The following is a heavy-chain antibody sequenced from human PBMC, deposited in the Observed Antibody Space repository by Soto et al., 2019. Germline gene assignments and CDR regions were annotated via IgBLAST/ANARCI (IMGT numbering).Heavy chain of an antibody. CDR2: ISSSSSTI. Sequence: GGSLRLSCAASGFTFSSYSMNWVRQAPGKGLEWVSYISSSSSTIYYADSVKGRFTISRDNAKNSLYLQMNSLRAEDTAVYYCAREASVFYYYYMDVWGKGTTVTVSS. V-gene: IGHV3-48*01. CDR3: AREASVFYYYYMDV. J-gene: IGHJ6*03. CDR1: GFTFSSYS.